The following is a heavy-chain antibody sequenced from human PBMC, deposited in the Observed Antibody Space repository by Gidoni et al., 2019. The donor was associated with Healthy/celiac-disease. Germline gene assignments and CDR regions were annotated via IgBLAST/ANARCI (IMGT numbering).Heavy chain of an antibody. Sequence: HVQLVAPGGGVVQPGRSLRLSCAAPGLTFSSYGMHWVRQAPGKGLVWVAVIWYDGSNKYYADSAKGRFTISRDNSKNTLDLQMNSLRAEDTAVYCCARVNWPYYYYGIDVWGQGTTVTVSS. J-gene: IGHJ6*02. V-gene: IGHV3-33*01. D-gene: IGHD1-20*01. CDR3: ARVNWPYYYYGIDV. CDR1: GLTFSSYG. CDR2: IWYDGSNK.